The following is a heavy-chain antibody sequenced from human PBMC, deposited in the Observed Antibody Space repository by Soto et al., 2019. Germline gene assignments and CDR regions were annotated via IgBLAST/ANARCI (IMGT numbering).Heavy chain of an antibody. CDR2: ITNSGGIT. V-gene: IGHV3-23*01. Sequence: EVQLLESGGGLVQPGGSLRLSCAASGFPFSTYALNWVRQAPGKGLEWVSTITNSGGITYYADSVKGRFTISRDNSQNTLYLQMNSLRAEDTAIYYCAKERSGTTADAFDIWGQGTMVTVSS. J-gene: IGHJ3*02. CDR3: AKERSGTTADAFDI. D-gene: IGHD1-1*01. CDR1: GFPFSTYA.